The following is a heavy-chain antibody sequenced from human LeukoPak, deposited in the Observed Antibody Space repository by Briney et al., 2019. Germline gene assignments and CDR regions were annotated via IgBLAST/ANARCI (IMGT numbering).Heavy chain of an antibody. J-gene: IGHJ4*02. CDR3: ARMKGDY. V-gene: IGHV4-59*01. Sequence: SETLSLTCTVSGGSISSYYWSWIRQPPGQGLEWIGYIYYSGNTNYNPSLKSRVTISVDTSKNQFSLKLRSVTAADTAVYYCARMKGDYWGQGTLVTVSS. CDR1: GGSISSYY. CDR2: IYYSGNT.